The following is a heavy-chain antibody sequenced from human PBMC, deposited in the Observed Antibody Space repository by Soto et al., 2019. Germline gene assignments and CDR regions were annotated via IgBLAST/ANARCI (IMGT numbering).Heavy chain of an antibody. D-gene: IGHD3-22*01. J-gene: IGHJ4*02. CDR2: IKQDGSEK. Sequence: VQLVESGGGLVQPGGSLRLSCAASGFTFSSYWMSWVRQAPGKGLEWVANIKQDGSEKYYVDSVKGRFTISRDNAKNSLYLQMNSLRAEDTAVYYCARDTYYYDSSGYHPLDYWGQGTLVTVSS. V-gene: IGHV3-7*01. CDR3: ARDTYYYDSSGYHPLDY. CDR1: GFTFSSYW.